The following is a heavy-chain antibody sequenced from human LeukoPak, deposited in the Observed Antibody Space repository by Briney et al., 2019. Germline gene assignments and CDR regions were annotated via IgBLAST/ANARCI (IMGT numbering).Heavy chain of an antibody. CDR1: GGSISSGDYY. V-gene: IGHV4-30-4*01. Sequence: SQTLSLTCTVSGGSISSGDYYWSWIRQPPGKGLEWIGYIYYSGSTYYNPSLKSRVTISVDTSKNQFSLKLSSVTAADTAVYYCARDQRGSGLTFYYGMDVWGQGTTVTVSS. D-gene: IGHD3-10*01. CDR2: IYYSGST. J-gene: IGHJ6*02. CDR3: ARDQRGSGLTFYYGMDV.